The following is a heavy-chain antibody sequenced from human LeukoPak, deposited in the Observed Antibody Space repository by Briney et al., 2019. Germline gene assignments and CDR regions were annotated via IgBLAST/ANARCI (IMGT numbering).Heavy chain of an antibody. CDR2: VSYDGTDT. J-gene: IGHJ4*02. D-gene: IGHD3-16*01. Sequence: GGSLRLSCAASGFTFTNYAMNWVRQAPGKGLEWVATVSYDGTDTSYADSVKGRFAIFRDNSKNTLYLQMNSLRTEDTAVYYCAGGLGGFDYWGQGTLVTVSS. CDR1: GFTFTNYA. CDR3: AGGLGGFDY. V-gene: IGHV3-30*09.